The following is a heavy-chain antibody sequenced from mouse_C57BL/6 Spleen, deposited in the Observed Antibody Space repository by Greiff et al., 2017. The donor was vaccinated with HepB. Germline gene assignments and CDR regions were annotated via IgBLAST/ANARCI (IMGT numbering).Heavy chain of an antibody. CDR2: INPSNGGT. CDR3: ARSGYDYDGRDYAMDD. V-gene: IGHV1-53*01. CDR1: GYTFTSYW. D-gene: IGHD2-4*01. J-gene: IGHJ4*01. Sequence: QVQLQQPGTELVKPGASVKLSCKASGYTFTSYWMHWVKQRPGQGLEWIGNINPSNGGTNYNEKFKSKATLTVDKSSSTAYMQLSSLTSEASAVYYCARSGYDYDGRDYAMDDWGQGTSVTGSS.